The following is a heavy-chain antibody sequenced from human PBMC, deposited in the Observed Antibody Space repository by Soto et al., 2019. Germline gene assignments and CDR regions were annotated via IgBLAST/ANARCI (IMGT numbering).Heavy chain of an antibody. Sequence: QVQLVQSGAEVKKPGSSVKVSCKASGGTFSSYTISWVRQAPGQGLEWMGRIIPILGIANYAQKFQGRVTITADKSTSTAYMELSSLRSEDTAVYYCNTRYFDWLPKQNDAFDIWGQGTMVTVSS. CDR2: IIPILGIA. CDR1: GGTFSSYT. CDR3: NTRYFDWLPKQNDAFDI. J-gene: IGHJ3*02. V-gene: IGHV1-69*02. D-gene: IGHD3-9*01.